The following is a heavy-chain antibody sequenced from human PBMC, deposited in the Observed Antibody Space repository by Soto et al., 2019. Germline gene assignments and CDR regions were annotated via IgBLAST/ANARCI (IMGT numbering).Heavy chain of an antibody. CDR2: IYASGGT. V-gene: IGHV4-4*07. CDR3: ARGGYYYDSSGFDN. Sequence: SETLSLTCTVSGDSISSYYWTWIRQPAGKVLEWIGRIYASGGTNYNPSLKSRVTMSVDTSKNQFSLKLNSVTAADTAVYYCARGGYYYDSSGFDNWGQGILVTVSS. D-gene: IGHD3-22*01. CDR1: GDSISSYY. J-gene: IGHJ4*02.